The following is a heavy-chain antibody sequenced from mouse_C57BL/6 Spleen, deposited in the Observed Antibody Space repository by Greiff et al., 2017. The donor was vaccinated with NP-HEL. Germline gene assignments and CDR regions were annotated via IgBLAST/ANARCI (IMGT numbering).Heavy chain of an antibody. CDR3: ARSRPLEPALFAY. CDR2: IYPSDSET. D-gene: IGHD6-1*01. Sequence: QVQLQQPVAELVRPGSSVKLSCKASGYTFTSYWMDWVKQRPGQGLEWIGNIYPSDSETHYNQKFKDKATLTVDKSSSTAYMQLSSLTSEDSAVYYCARSRPLEPALFAYWGQGTLVTVSA. CDR1: GYTFTSYW. J-gene: IGHJ3*01. V-gene: IGHV1-61*01.